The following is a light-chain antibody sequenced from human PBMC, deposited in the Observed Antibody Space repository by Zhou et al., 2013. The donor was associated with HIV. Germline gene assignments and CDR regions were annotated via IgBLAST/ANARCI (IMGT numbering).Light chain of an antibody. CDR2: SAS. CDR3: QQSYTTPET. CDR1: QSISSY. Sequence: DIQMTQSPSSLFASVGDRVTITCRASQSISSYLNWYQQKPGKAPKLLIYSASTVQSGVPSRFSGSGYGTDFTLAISSLQPEDFAIYFCQQSYTTPETFGGGTKVE. J-gene: IGKJ4*01. V-gene: IGKV1-39*01.